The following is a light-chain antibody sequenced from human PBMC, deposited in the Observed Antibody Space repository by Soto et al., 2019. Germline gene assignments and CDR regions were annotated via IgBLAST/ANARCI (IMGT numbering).Light chain of an antibody. CDR1: QSVSSSY. Sequence: ELVLTQSPGTPSLSPGQRANLSCRASQSVSSSYLAWYQQKPGQAPRLLIYDTSTRATGIPARFSGSGSGTEFTLTISSLQSEDFAVYYCQQYSNWPPITFGQGTRLEIK. V-gene: IGKV3-15*01. J-gene: IGKJ5*01. CDR3: QQYSNWPPIT. CDR2: DTS.